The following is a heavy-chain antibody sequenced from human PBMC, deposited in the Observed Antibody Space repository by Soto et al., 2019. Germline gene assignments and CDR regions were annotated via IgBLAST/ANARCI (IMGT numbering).Heavy chain of an antibody. CDR1: GGSISGYY. D-gene: IGHD2-21*02. J-gene: IGHJ5*02. CDR3: ARVTATPGYNWFDP. V-gene: IGHV4-4*07. CDR2: IYTSGST. Sequence: SETLSLTCTVSGGSISGYYWSWIRQPAGKGLEWIGRIYTSGSTNYNPSLKSRVTMSVDTSKNQFSLKLSSVTTADTAVYYCARVTATPGYNWFDPWGQGTLVTVSS.